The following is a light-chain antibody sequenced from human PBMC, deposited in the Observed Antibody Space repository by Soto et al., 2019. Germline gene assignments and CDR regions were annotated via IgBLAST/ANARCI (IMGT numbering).Light chain of an antibody. CDR3: SSYAGSNKSV. CDR2: EVS. J-gene: IGLJ1*01. CDR1: SSDVGGYNY. Sequence: QSVLTQPASVSGSPGQSVTISCTGTSSDVGGYNYVSWYQQHPGKAPKLMIYEVSKRPSGVPDRFSGSKSGNTASLTVSGLQPEDEADYYCSSYAGSNKSVFGTGTKGHRP. V-gene: IGLV2-8*01.